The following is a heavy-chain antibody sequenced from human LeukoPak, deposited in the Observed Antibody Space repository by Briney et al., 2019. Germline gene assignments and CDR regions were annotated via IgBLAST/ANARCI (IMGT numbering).Heavy chain of an antibody. CDR2: ISAYNGKT. Sequence: ASVNVSCKASGYTFTSCGSSWVRQAPGQGLEGMGWISAYNGKTNYAQKLQGRVTMTTDTSTSTAYMELRRLRTDDTAVYYCARVRLVVVPAAPHKSFDIWGQGTMVTVSS. V-gene: IGHV1-18*01. D-gene: IGHD2-2*01. J-gene: IGHJ3*02. CDR1: GYTFTSCG. CDR3: ARVRLVVVPAAPHKSFDI.